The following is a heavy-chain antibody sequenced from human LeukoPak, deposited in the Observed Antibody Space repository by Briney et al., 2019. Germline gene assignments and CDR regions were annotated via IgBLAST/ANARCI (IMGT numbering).Heavy chain of an antibody. J-gene: IGHJ4*02. V-gene: IGHV1-69*06. D-gene: IGHD3-10*01. CDR3: ARAWGYGSGSYYNN. Sequence: SVKVSCKTSGGTFNNYAISWVRQAPGQGLEWMGGIIPIFGTTNYTQKFQGRVTISADISTTTVYMDLSSLRSEDTAVYYCARAWGYGSGSYYNNWGQGTLVTVSS. CDR2: IIPIFGTT. CDR1: GGTFNNYA.